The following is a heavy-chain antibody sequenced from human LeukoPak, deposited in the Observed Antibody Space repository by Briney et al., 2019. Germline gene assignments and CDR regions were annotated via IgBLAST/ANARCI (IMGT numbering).Heavy chain of an antibody. CDR1: GYTFTSYG. CDR2: INPNSGGT. CDR3: ASSSSWYRF. D-gene: IGHD6-13*01. Sequence: ASVKVSCKASGYTFTSYGISWVRQAPGQGLEWMGWINPNSGGTNYAQKFQGRVTMTRDTSISTAYMELSRLRSDDTAVYYCASSSSWYRFWGQGTLVTVSS. V-gene: IGHV1-2*02. J-gene: IGHJ4*02.